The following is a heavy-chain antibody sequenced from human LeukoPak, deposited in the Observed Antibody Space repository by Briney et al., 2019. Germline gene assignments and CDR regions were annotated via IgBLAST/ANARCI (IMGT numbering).Heavy chain of an antibody. CDR3: ARAVAGTRLGRLTYYYYYMDV. Sequence: SETLSLTCTVSGGSISSYYWSWIRQPPGKGLEWIGYIYYSGSTNYNPSLKSRVTISEDTSKNQFSLKLRSVTAADTAVYYCARAVAGTRLGRLTYYYYYMDVWGKGTTVTVSS. D-gene: IGHD6-19*01. J-gene: IGHJ6*03. CDR1: GGSISSYY. V-gene: IGHV4-59*01. CDR2: IYYSGST.